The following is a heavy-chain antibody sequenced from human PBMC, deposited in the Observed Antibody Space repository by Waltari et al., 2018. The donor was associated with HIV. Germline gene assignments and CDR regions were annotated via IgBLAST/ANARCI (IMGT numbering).Heavy chain of an antibody. J-gene: IGHJ4*02. V-gene: IGHV4-4*02. D-gene: IGHD3-9*01. CDR1: GGSISSSNW. CDR2: IYHSGST. Sequence: QVQLQDSGPGLVKPSGTLSLTCVVSGGSISSSNWWSWVRQPPGKGLEWIGEIYHSGSTNYNPCLKSRVTISVDKSKDKFTLKLRSVTAADTAVYFCARVSSLTGYYKALDYWGQGTLVTVSS. CDR3: ARVSSLTGYYKALDY.